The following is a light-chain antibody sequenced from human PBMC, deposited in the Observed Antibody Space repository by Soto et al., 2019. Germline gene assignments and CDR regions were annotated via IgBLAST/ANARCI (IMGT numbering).Light chain of an antibody. Sequence: QSALTQPASVSGSPGQSITISCTGTSNDIGGHNHVSWYQQHPGNSPKLIIYEVTERPSGVSNRFSASKSGTTASLTISGLQAEDEADYYCYSYAGIITWVCGGGTKLTVL. V-gene: IGLV2-23*02. CDR3: YSYAGIITWV. CDR1: SNDIGGHNH. J-gene: IGLJ3*02. CDR2: EVT.